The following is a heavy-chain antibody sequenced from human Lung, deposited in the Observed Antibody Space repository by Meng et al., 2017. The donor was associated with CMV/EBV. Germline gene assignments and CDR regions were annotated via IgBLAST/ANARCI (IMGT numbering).Heavy chain of an antibody. CDR3: ARGVTIAVDGTKFGS. J-gene: IGHJ4*02. Sequence: SXXVSXKASGGTFRSYAISCVRQARGQGLEWMGGFLPVFGTENYAQKFEGRVTITTDENKRTAYMELSSLRSEDTAIYYCARGVTIAVDGTKFGSWGQGTXVTVSS. CDR1: GGTFRSYA. CDR2: FLPVFGTE. D-gene: IGHD6-13*01. V-gene: IGHV1-69*05.